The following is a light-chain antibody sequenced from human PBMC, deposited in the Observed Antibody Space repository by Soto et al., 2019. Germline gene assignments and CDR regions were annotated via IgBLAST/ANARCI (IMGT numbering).Light chain of an antibody. Sequence: QLVLTQSSSASASLGSSVKLTCTLSSGHSTYIIAWHQQQPGKAPRYLMKLEGSGSYNKGSGIPDRFSGSSSGADRYLTLSNLQFEDEADYYSETWDTNVVVFGGGTKVTVL. CDR3: ETWDTNVVV. V-gene: IGLV4-60*02. CDR2: LEGSGSY. CDR1: SGHSTYI. J-gene: IGLJ2*01.